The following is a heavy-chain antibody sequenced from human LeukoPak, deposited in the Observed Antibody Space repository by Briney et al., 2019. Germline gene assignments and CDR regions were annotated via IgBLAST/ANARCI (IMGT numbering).Heavy chain of an antibody. D-gene: IGHD3-3*01. V-gene: IGHV3-23*01. J-gene: IGHJ4*02. CDR2: ISGSGGST. Sequence: GGSLRLSCAASGSTFCRYAMSWVCQAPGKGLEWVSAISGSGGSTYYAYAVKGRFTISRDNSKNTLYMQMNSLRVEDTAVYYGAGGSGWTKDYWGQGTLVTVSS. CDR1: GSTFCRYA. CDR3: AGGSGWTKDY.